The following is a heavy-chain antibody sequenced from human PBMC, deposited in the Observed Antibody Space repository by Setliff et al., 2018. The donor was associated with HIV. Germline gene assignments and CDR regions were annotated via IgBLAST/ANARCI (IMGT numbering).Heavy chain of an antibody. J-gene: IGHJ4*02. CDR2: IYPGDSHT. CDR3: ARALWRDSSGPFHF. Sequence: SGESLKISCETSGYSFTTHWIGWVRQMPGKGLEWMGVIYPGDSHTTYSPSFQGQVTISADKSISTAYLHWSTLEASDTATYYCARALWRDSSGPFHFWGQGTLVTVSS. CDR1: GYSFTTHW. D-gene: IGHD3-22*01. V-gene: IGHV5-51*01.